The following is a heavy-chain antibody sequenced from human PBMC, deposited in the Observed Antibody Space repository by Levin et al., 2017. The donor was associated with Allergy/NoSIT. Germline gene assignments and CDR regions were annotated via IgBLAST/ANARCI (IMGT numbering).Heavy chain of an antibody. D-gene: IGHD3-10*01. V-gene: IGHV4-30-2*01. CDR1: GGSISSGGYS. Sequence: SETLSLTCAVSGGSISSGGYSWSWIRQPPGKGLEWIGYIYHSGSTYYNPSLKSRVTISVDRSKNQFSLKLSSVTAADTAVYYCARAVWEQYGSGSYKSPSYYYYYGMDVWGQGTTVTVSS. CDR2: IYHSGST. J-gene: IGHJ6*02. CDR3: ARAVWEQYGSGSYKSPSYYYYYGMDV.